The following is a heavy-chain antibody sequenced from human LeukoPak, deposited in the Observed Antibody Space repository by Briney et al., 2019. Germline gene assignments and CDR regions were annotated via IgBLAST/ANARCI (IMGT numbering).Heavy chain of an antibody. V-gene: IGHV4-59*01. J-gene: IGHJ4*02. Sequence: SETLSLTCTVSDDSISDYYRGWVRQPPGKGLEWIGYSHNSGTSTYNPSLKSRDTISADTSKNQFSLKLKSLATADTAVYYCTRGAGWLIDYWGQGNLVTVSS. CDR2: SHNSGTS. CDR3: TRGAGWLIDY. D-gene: IGHD3-16*01. CDR1: DDSISDYY.